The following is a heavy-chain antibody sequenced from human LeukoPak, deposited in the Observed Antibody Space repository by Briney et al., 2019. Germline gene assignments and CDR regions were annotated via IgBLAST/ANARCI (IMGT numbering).Heavy chain of an antibody. Sequence: GGSLRLSCAASGFTFSSYAMSWVRQAPGKGLEWVSVISGNGGNTYYADSAKARFTISRDNSKNTVYLQMNSLRAEDTAVYYCAKDSAAAAGSTSDWGQGTLVTVSS. J-gene: IGHJ4*02. CDR1: GFTFSSYA. CDR3: AKDSAAAAGSTSD. V-gene: IGHV3-23*01. CDR2: ISGNGGNT. D-gene: IGHD6-13*01.